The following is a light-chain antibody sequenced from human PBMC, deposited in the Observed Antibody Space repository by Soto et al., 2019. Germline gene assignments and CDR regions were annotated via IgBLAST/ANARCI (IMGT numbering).Light chain of an antibody. J-gene: IGKJ5*01. Sequence: DIQMTQSPSSLSASVGDRVSSXXRASQSISRYLNWYQQKPGRAPKIXMYAASILQTGVPSRFSGSGSGTEFTLTISSLQSEDFAVYYCQQYHNWPITFGQGTRLEIK. V-gene: IGKV1-39*01. CDR1: QSISRY. CDR3: QQYHNWPIT. CDR2: AAS.